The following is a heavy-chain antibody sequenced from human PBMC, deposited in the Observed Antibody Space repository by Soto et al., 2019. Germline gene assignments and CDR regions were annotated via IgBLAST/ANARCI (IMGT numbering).Heavy chain of an antibody. V-gene: IGHV4-34*01. Sequence: SETLSLTCAFYGGSFSGYYWSCIRQPPGKGLEWIGEINHSGSTNYNPSLKSRVTISVDTSKNQFSLKLSSVTAADTAVYYCARGQVWYGGNFFDYWGQGTLVTVSS. CDR1: GGSFSGYY. CDR3: ARGQVWYGGNFFDY. J-gene: IGHJ4*02. D-gene: IGHD2-15*01. CDR2: INHSGST.